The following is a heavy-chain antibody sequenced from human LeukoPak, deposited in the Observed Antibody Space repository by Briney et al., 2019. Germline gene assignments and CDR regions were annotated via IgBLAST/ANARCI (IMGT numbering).Heavy chain of an antibody. CDR3: ARGRNL. J-gene: IGHJ5*02. CDR2: INHSGST. CDR1: GGSFSGYY. Sequence: PSETLSLTCAVYGGSFSGYYWSWIRQPPGKGLEWIGEINHSGSTNYNPSLKSRVTISVDTSKNQFSLKLSSVTAEDTAVYYCARGRNLWGQGTLVTVSS. V-gene: IGHV4-34*01.